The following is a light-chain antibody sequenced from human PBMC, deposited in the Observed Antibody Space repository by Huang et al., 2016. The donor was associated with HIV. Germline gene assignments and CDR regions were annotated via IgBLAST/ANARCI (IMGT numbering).Light chain of an antibody. Sequence: EVVLTQSPPTLSLSPGETATLSCGASQSVGNDYLAWYQQKPGLAPRPLIYDASRRATGIPDRFSGSGSGTDFTLTISRMEPEDFGVYYCQQYGSSPNTFGGGTKVEIK. CDR3: QQYGSSPNT. CDR2: DAS. V-gene: IGKV3D-20*01. J-gene: IGKJ4*01. CDR1: QSVGNDY.